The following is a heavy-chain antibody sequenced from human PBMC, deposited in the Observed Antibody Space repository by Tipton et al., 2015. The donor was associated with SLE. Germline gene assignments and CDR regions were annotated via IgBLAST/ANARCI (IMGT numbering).Heavy chain of an antibody. V-gene: IGHV4-34*01. D-gene: IGHD3-22*01. J-gene: IGHJ4*02. CDR2: INHSGST. Sequence: TLSLTCAVYGGSFSGYYWSWIRQPPGKGLEWIGEINHSGSTNYNPSLKSRVTISVDTSKNQFALKLSSVTAADTAGYYCARLTDDRSGDYPYVDYWGQGTLVAVSA. CDR3: ARLTDDRSGDYPYVDY. CDR1: GGSFSGYY.